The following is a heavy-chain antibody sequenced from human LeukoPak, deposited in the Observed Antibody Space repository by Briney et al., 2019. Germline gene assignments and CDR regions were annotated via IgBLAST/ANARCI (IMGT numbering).Heavy chain of an antibody. Sequence: KASETLSLTCTVSGGSISSSNYYWGWIRQPPGTGLEWIGSIYYSGSTYYNPSLKSRVTISVDTSKNQFSLKLSSVTAADTAVYYCARESAVAGTSFDYWGQGTLVTVSS. D-gene: IGHD6-19*01. CDR3: ARESAVAGTSFDY. V-gene: IGHV4-39*07. CDR2: IYYSGST. CDR1: GGSISSSNYY. J-gene: IGHJ4*02.